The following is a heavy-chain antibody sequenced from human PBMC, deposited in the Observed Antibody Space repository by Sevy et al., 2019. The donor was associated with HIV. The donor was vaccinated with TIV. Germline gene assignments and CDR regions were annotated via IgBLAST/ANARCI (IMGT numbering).Heavy chain of an antibody. V-gene: IGHV3-21*01. CDR2: ISSGSNYI. CDR1: GFTFSNYF. CDR3: ARGGYYGSLYYFDY. J-gene: IGHJ4*02. D-gene: IGHD3-10*01. Sequence: GGSLRLSCAASGFTFSNYFINWVRQAPGKGLEWVSSISSGSNYIFYADSVKGRFTISRDNANNSLYLHMNSLRAEDTAVYYCARGGYYGSLYYFDYWGPGTLVTVSS.